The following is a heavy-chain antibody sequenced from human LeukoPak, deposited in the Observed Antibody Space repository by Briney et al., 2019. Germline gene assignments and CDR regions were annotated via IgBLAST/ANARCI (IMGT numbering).Heavy chain of an antibody. Sequence: PGGSLRLSCAASGVTFSSYALSWVREAPGKGRGWVSAISCRGGSTYYADSVKGRFTISGDNSKNTLYLQMNSLRAEDTAVYYCAKFGSSSGFDNWFDPWGQGTLVTVSS. CDR2: ISCRGGST. CDR3: AKFGSSSGFDNWFDP. CDR1: GVTFSSYA. V-gene: IGHV3-23*01. J-gene: IGHJ5*02. D-gene: IGHD6-6*01.